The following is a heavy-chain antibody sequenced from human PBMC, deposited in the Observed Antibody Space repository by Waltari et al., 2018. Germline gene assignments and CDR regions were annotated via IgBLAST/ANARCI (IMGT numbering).Heavy chain of an antibody. J-gene: IGHJ4*02. CDR3: ARQGPYSNVGPIDY. CDR2: IYPSGRT. CDR1: GYSISSGYY. D-gene: IGHD4-4*01. V-gene: IGHV4-38-2*01. Sequence: QVQLQESGPGLVKPSETLSLTCAVSGYSISSGYYWGWIRQPPGKGLGLIGVIYPSGRTYYTPSLKSRVTISVDTSKNQFSLKLSSVTAADTAVYYCARQGPYSNVGPIDYWGQGTLVTVSS.